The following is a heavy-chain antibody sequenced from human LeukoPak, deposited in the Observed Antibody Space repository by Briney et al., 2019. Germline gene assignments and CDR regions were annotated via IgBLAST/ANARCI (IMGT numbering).Heavy chain of an antibody. Sequence: SVKVSCKASGGTFSSYTISWVRQAPGQGLEWMGRIIPILGIANYAQKFQGRVTITTDESTSTAYMELSSLRSEDTAVYYCARYSAAAGTDFDYWGQGTLVTVSS. CDR2: IIPILGIA. CDR3: ARYSAAAGTDFDY. CDR1: GGTFSSYT. D-gene: IGHD6-13*01. V-gene: IGHV1-69*02. J-gene: IGHJ4*02.